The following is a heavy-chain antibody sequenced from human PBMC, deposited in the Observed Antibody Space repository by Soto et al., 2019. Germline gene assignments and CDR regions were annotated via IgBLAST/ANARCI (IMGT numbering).Heavy chain of an antibody. CDR1: GGSISSGGYY. CDR3: ARAKDYGDQYFDN. Sequence: QVQLQESGPGLVKPSQTLSLTCTVSGGSISSGGYYWSGIRQHPGKGLEWIGYIHYSGTTYYNPSLKSRVTISVDTSKNHFSLKLSAVTAADTAVYYCARAKDYGDQYFDNWGQGTLVTVSS. CDR2: IHYSGTT. D-gene: IGHD4-17*01. J-gene: IGHJ4*02. V-gene: IGHV4-31*03.